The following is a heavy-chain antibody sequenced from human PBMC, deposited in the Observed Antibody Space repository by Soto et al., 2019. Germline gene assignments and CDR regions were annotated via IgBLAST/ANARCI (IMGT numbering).Heavy chain of an antibody. CDR2: IYESGRT. CDR3: ARGDRYSGSFSDYVDP. D-gene: IGHD1-26*01. Sequence: PSETLSLTCIVSGASISTGGYSWSWIRQPPGKGPEWIGYIYESGRTYYKPSLKSRASISMDKSRNQFSVRLTSVTAADTAVYFCARGDRYSGSFSDYVDPWGQGTLVTVSS. J-gene: IGHJ5*02. CDR1: GASISTGGYS. V-gene: IGHV4-30-2*01.